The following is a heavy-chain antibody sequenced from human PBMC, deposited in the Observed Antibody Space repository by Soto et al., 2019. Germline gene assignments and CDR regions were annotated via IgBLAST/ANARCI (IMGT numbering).Heavy chain of an antibody. CDR2: ISSSGSSI. D-gene: IGHD4-17*01. CDR1: GFSFSSYE. V-gene: IGHV3-48*03. J-gene: IGHJ4*02. CDR3: ARSLYGRFDY. Sequence: EVQLVESGGGLVQLGGSLRLSCAASGFSFSSYEMNWVRQASGKGLEWVSYISSSGSSIYHADSVKGRFTISRDTAKDSLYLQMNSLRDEDTAIYYCARSLYGRFDYWCQGTLVTVSS.